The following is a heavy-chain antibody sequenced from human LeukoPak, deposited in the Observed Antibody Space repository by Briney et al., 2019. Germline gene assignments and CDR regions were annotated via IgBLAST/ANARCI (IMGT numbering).Heavy chain of an antibody. D-gene: IGHD2-15*01. CDR1: GASISSDSYY. J-gene: IGHJ5*02. CDR2: IYSSGNT. Sequence: SQTLSLTCTVSGASISSDSYYWSWIRQPAGKGLEWIGRIYSSGNTNYNPALMSRVTISLDTSKNQFSLKLSSVTAADTAVYYCARHLVENTNIVVVVAATPYNWFDPWGQGTLVTVSS. V-gene: IGHV4-61*02. CDR3: ARHLVENTNIVVVVAATPYNWFDP.